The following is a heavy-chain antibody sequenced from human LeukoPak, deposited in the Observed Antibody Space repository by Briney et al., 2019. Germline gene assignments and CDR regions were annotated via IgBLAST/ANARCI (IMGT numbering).Heavy chain of an antibody. CDR3: ARGGSVGVVIY. CDR2: IKQDGSEE. CDR1: GFTFSSYW. D-gene: IGHD3-10*01. V-gene: IGHV3-7*01. J-gene: IGHJ4*02. Sequence: GGSLRLSCAASGFTFSSYWMSWVRQAPGKGLEWVANIKQDGSEENYVDSVKGRFTISRDNAKNSLSLQLNSLRAEDTAVYYCARGGSVGVVIYWGQGTLVTVSS.